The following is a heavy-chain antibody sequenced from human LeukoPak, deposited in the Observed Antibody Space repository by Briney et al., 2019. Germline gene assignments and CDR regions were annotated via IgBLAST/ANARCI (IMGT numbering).Heavy chain of an antibody. D-gene: IGHD2-15*01. V-gene: IGHV3-23*01. CDR2: VSGSGGST. CDR3: AKQVVGATRYFDL. Sequence: PGGSLRLSCAASGFTLSSYAMSWVRQAPGKGLEWVSVVSGSGGSTYNADSVKGRLTISRDNSKNTLYLQMNSLRAEDTAVYYCAKQVVGATRYFDLWGRGTLVTVSS. CDR1: GFTLSSYA. J-gene: IGHJ2*01.